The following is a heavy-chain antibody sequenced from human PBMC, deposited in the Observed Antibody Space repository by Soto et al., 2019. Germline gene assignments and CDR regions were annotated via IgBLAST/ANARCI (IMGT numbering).Heavy chain of an antibody. CDR2: IKEDASEK. CDR3: ATAIEAPFNNYDY. J-gene: IGHJ4*02. Sequence: VQLVESGGDLVQPGGSLSLSCVASGFNFSNYWMNWVRQAPGMGLEWVAGIKEDASEKNYVDSVKGRFSISRDNAKNSLFLQLNSLRAEDTAVYYCATAIEAPFNNYDYWGQGTLVTVSS. V-gene: IGHV3-7*01. CDR1: GFNFSNYW.